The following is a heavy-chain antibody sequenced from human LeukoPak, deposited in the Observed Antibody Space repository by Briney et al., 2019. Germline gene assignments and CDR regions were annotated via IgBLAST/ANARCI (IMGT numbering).Heavy chain of an antibody. D-gene: IGHD6-13*01. CDR1: GGSISSSNW. V-gene: IGHV4-4*02. CDR2: IYHSGRT. CDR3: ARRNLAAAGTLGYFDY. J-gene: IGHJ4*02. Sequence: SETLSLTCAVSGGSISSSNWWSWVRQPPGKGLEWIGEIYHSGRTNYTPSLKSRVTISVDTSKNQFSLKLSSVTAADTAVYYCARRNLAAAGTLGYFDYWGQGTLVTVSS.